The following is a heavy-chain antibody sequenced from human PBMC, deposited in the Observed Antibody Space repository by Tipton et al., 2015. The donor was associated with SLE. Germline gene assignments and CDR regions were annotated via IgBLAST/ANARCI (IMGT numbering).Heavy chain of an antibody. CDR2: IKSKTAGGTT. D-gene: IGHD3/OR15-3a*01. V-gene: IGHV3-15*01. CDR3: TTGRTL. Sequence: GSLRLSCAASGFDVTDHYMSWVRQAAGKGLEWVGRIKSKTAGGTTDYAAPVKGRFSISRDDSKDTLYLQMDSLKTEDTAVYYCTTGRTLWGQGTLVSVSS. CDR1: GFDVTDHY. J-gene: IGHJ3*01.